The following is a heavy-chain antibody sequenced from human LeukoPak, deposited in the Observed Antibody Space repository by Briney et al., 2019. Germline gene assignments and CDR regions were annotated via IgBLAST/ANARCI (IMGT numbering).Heavy chain of an antibody. CDR3: ARHSSA. D-gene: IGHD6-19*01. CDR1: GFTFSIYG. V-gene: IGHV3-23*01. J-gene: IGHJ5*02. Sequence: GGSLRLSWAASGFTFSIYGMSWVRQAPGKGLEWVSGISGSGGSTYYADSVKGRFTISRDNSKNTLFLQMNNLRAEDTAVYYCARHSSAWGQGTLVTVSS. CDR2: ISGSGGST.